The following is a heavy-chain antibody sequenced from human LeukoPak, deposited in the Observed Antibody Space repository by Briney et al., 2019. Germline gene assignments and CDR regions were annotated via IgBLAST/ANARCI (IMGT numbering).Heavy chain of an antibody. D-gene: IGHD6-13*01. CDR3: ARDPAAAGTEEVDY. Sequence: GGSLRLSCAASGFTFSSYAMHWVRQAPGKGLEWVAVISYDGSNKYYADSVKGRFTISRDNSKNTLYLQMNSLRAEDTAVYYCARDPAAAGTEEVDYWGQGTLVTVSS. J-gene: IGHJ4*02. V-gene: IGHV3-30-3*01. CDR2: ISYDGSNK. CDR1: GFTFSSYA.